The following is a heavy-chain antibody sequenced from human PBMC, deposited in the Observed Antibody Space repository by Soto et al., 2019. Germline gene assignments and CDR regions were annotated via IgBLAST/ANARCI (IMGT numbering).Heavy chain of an antibody. D-gene: IGHD2-2*01. CDR1: GFTFSSYW. CDR2: TNNDRSHT. J-gene: IGHJ5*02. Sequence: EVQLVESGGGLVQPGGSLRLSCAASGFTFSSYWMHWVRQVPGTGLVWVSCTNNDRSHTSYADFSKGRFTISRDNARNNPYLEMHSLRAEDPAVYYCAKEGHCITTSCYGKWCGTWCEGTLITVSS. CDR3: AKEGHCITTSCYGKWCGT. V-gene: IGHV3-74*01.